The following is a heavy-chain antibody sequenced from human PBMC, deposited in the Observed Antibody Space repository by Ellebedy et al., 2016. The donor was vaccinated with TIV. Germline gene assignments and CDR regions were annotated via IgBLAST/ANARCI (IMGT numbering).Heavy chain of an antibody. Sequence: PGGSLRLSCAASGFTFSNYWMSWVRQAPGNGLEWVANINQDGSETYYVDSVKGRFAISRDNAKNSLYLQMNSLRAEDTAVYYCARKVPAPTTVPPNWYFDLWGRGTLVTVSS. CDR2: INQDGSET. D-gene: IGHD4-17*01. V-gene: IGHV3-7*01. CDR1: GFTFSNYW. CDR3: ARKVPAPTTVPPNWYFDL. J-gene: IGHJ2*01.